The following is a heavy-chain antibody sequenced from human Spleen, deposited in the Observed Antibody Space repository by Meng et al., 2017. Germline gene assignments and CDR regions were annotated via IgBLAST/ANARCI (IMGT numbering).Heavy chain of an antibody. D-gene: IGHD3-16*01. Sequence: GGSLRPSCVASGFTVSHNYIGWVRQAPGKGLEWVSVIYRGGNTYYADSVKEGFTITRDNSKKTVFLQINSLRVEDTALYYCAGSPIDKYDLSALPLDYWGQGTLVTVSS. CDR2: IYRGGNT. J-gene: IGHJ4*02. CDR3: AGSPIDKYDLSALPLDY. V-gene: IGHV3-66*02. CDR1: GFTVSHNY.